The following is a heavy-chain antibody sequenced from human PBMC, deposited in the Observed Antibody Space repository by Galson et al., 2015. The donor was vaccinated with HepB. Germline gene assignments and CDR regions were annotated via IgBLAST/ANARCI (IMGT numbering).Heavy chain of an antibody. J-gene: IGHJ6*02. CDR2: IDWDDDK. D-gene: IGHD3-3*01. Sequence: PALVKPTQTLTLTRTFSGFSLSTSGMCVSWIRQPPGKALEWLARIDWDDDKYYSTSLKTRLTISKDTSKNQVVLTMTNMDPVDTATYYYARGTYDFWSGYYFDGMDVWGQGTTVTVSS. CDR3: ARGTYDFWSGYYFDGMDV. CDR1: GFSLSTSGMC. V-gene: IGHV2-70*11.